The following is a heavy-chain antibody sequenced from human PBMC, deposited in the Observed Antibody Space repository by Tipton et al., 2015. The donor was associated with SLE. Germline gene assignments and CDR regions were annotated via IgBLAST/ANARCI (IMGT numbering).Heavy chain of an antibody. CDR3: ARILINGMDV. CDR1: GFTFSSYS. J-gene: IGHJ6*02. Sequence: SLRLSCTASGFTFSSYSLNWVRQAPGKGLEWISYITSPGTTEYYADSLKGRFTVSRDNAKNTLYLQMNSLRVEDTGIYYCARILINGMDVWGQGTTVTVSS. CDR2: ITSPGTTE. V-gene: IGHV3-48*01. D-gene: IGHD3-16*01.